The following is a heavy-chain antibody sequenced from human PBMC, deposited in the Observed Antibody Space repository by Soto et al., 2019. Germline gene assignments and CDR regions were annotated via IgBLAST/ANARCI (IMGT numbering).Heavy chain of an antibody. Sequence: QVQLVESGGGVVQPGRSLRLSCAASGFTFSNFGMHWVRQAPGKGLEGVAAISSDGSDKYYSESVKGRFTISRDNSKKTLFLQMSSLRVEDTVVYYCAKGSELAHKEFAYWGQGTLVTVSS. V-gene: IGHV3-30*18. CDR2: ISSDGSDK. CDR1: GFTFSNFG. CDR3: AKGSELAHKEFAY. D-gene: IGHD1-26*01. J-gene: IGHJ4*02.